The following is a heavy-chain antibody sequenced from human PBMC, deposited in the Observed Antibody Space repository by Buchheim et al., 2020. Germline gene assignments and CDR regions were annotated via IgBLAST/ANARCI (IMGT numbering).Heavy chain of an antibody. D-gene: IGHD1-26*01. CDR3: AGEGNKAVIVVDAVFDY. CDR1: GYTFTSYY. V-gene: IGHV1-46*01. Sequence: QVQLVQSGAEVKKPGASVKVSCKASGYTFTSYYMHWVRQAPGQGLEWMGIINPSGGSTSYAQKFQGRVTMTRDTSTSTVYMELSSLRSEDTAVYYCAGEGNKAVIVVDAVFDYWGQGTL. CDR2: INPSGGST. J-gene: IGHJ4*02.